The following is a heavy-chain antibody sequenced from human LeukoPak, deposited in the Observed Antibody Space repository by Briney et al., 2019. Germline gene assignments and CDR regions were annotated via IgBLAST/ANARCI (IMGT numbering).Heavy chain of an antibody. CDR2: IKQDGSEK. V-gene: IGHV3-7*01. CDR1: GFTFSNYG. CDR3: ASWMTTVNYGMDV. D-gene: IGHD4-17*01. Sequence: PGGSLRLSCAASGFTFSNYGMSWVRQAPGKGLEWVASIKQDGSEKFYVDSVKGRFTISRDNAKNSLYLQMNSLRAEDTAVYYCASWMTTVNYGMDVWGQGTTVTVSS. J-gene: IGHJ6*02.